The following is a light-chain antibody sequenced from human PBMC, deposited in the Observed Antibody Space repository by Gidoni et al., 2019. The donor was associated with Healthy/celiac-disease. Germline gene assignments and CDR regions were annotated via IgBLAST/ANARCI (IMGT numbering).Light chain of an antibody. Sequence: DIQMTQSPSSLSAAVGDRVTITCRASQGISNYLAWYQQKPGQVTKLLIYAASTLQSGVPSRFSGSGSGTDFTLTISSLQPEDVATYYCQKYNSAPWTFGQXTKVEIK. CDR3: QKYNSAPWT. J-gene: IGKJ1*01. CDR2: AAS. V-gene: IGKV1-27*01. CDR1: QGISNY.